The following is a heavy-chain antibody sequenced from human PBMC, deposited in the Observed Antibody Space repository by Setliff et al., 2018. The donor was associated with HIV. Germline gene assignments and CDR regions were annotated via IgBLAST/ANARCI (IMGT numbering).Heavy chain of an antibody. CDR3: AGPRGDEAFDI. CDR2: IISVLEIA. V-gene: IGHV1-69*10. J-gene: IGHJ3*02. D-gene: IGHD3-10*01. Sequence: ASVKVSCKASGGTSSTHAMNWVRQAPGRGLEWMGQIISVLEIADYAQKFQGRVTITADESTSTFYLELSGLRSDDTAVYYCAGPRGDEAFDIWGQGTKVTVSS. CDR1: GGTSSTHA.